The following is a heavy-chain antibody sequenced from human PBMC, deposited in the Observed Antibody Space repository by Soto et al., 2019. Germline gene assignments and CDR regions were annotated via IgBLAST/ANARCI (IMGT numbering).Heavy chain of an antibody. CDR3: VCSTSAYYYYYGMDV. J-gene: IGHJ6*02. D-gene: IGHD2-2*01. CDR1: GGSISSGGYY. Sequence: QVQLQESGPGLVKPSQTLSLTCTVSGGSISSGGYYWSWIRQHPGKGLEWIGYIYYSGSTYYNPSLKSRVTLSVDTSKNQFSLKLSSVTAADTAVYYCVCSTSAYYYYYGMDVWGQGTTVTVSS. V-gene: IGHV4-31*03. CDR2: IYYSGST.